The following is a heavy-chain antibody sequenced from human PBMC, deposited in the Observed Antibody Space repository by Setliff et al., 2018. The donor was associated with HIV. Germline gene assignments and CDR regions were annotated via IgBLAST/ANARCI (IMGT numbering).Heavy chain of an antibody. J-gene: IGHJ4*02. CDR1: GGSISSGSYY. Sequence: SETLSLTCTVSGGSISSGSYYWNWIRQPPGKGLEWIGSIYHSGNTYYNPSLKSRVTLSVDTSKNQFSLKLSSVTAADTAVYYCASSSPGYYDILTGYYEGYYFDYWGQGTLVTVSS. CDR3: ASSSPGYYDILTGYYEGYYFDY. CDR2: IYHSGNT. V-gene: IGHV4-39*07. D-gene: IGHD3-9*01.